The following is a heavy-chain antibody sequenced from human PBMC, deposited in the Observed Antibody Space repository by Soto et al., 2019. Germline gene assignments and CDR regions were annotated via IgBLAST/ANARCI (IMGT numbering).Heavy chain of an antibody. V-gene: IGHV3-23*01. CDR1: GFTFSGYP. Sequence: PGRSLTLSCAASGFTFSGYPMSWVRQSPGRGLEWVSAISGSGGSTYYADSVKGRFTISRDNSKNTLYLQMNSLSAEDTAVYYCARPTIFGVVITYFDYWGQGTMVTVSS. J-gene: IGHJ4*02. CDR2: ISGSGGST. CDR3: ARPTIFGVVITYFDY. D-gene: IGHD3-3*01.